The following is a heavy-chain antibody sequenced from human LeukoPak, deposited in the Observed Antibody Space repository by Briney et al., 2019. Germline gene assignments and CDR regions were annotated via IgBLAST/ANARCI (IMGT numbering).Heavy chain of an antibody. D-gene: IGHD5-24*01. V-gene: IGHV1-2*02. CDR3: ARDNSVRDEAWWFNP. CDR1: GYTFTVYL. CDR2: IDPNSGGT. J-gene: IGHJ5*02. Sequence: ASVKVSCKASGYTFTVYLMHWVRQAPGQGLEWMGWIDPNSGGTNYAQKFQGRVTITRDTSINTAFMELSRLRSDDSAVYYCARDNSVRDEAWWFNPWGQGTLVTVSS.